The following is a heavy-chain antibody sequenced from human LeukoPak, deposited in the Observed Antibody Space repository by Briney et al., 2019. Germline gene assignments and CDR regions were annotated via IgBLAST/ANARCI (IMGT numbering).Heavy chain of an antibody. D-gene: IGHD1-26*01. CDR1: GGTLCSYA. CDR2: IIPILGIA. Sequence: GSSVKVSCKASGGTLCSYAISWVRQAPGQGLEWMGRIIPILGIANYAQKFQGRVTITADKSTSTAYMELSSLRSEDTAVYYCAREPPGVGPFDIWGQGTMVTVSS. V-gene: IGHV1-69*04. CDR3: AREPPGVGPFDI. J-gene: IGHJ3*02.